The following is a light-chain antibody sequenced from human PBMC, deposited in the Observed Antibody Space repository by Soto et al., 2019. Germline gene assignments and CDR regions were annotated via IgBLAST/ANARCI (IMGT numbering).Light chain of an antibody. V-gene: IGLV2-14*01. CDR2: YVS. CDR1: SSDVGGYNY. CDR3: SSYTSSRTVV. Sequence: QSALTQPASVSGSPGQSITISCTGTSSDVGGYNYVSWYQQHPGKAPKLMIYYVSNRPSGVSNRVSGSKSGNTASMTISGLQAAEESEYYRSSYTSSRTVVFGGGTKLTV. J-gene: IGLJ2*01.